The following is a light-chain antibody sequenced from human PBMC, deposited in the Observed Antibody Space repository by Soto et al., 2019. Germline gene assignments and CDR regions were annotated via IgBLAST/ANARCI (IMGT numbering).Light chain of an antibody. Sequence: QSVLTQPPSASGSPGQSVTISCTGTSSDVGGYNYVSWYQQHPGKAPKLMIYEVTKRPSGVPDRFSGSKSGNTASLTVSGLQAEDEADYYCISYADTAYVFGPRTKVTVL. CDR2: EVT. J-gene: IGLJ1*01. V-gene: IGLV2-8*01. CDR1: SSDVGGYNY. CDR3: ISYADTAYV.